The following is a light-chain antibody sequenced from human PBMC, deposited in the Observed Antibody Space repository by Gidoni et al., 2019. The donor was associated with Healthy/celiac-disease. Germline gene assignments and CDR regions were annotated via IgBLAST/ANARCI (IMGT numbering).Light chain of an antibody. V-gene: IGKV1-33*01. J-gene: IGKJ4*01. Sequence: IPMTQSPSSLSASVGDRVTITCQASQDIINYLNWYQQKPGKAPKLLIYDASNLETGVPSRFSGSGSGTDFTFTISSLQPEDIATYYCQQYDNLPLTFGGGTKVEIK. CDR2: DAS. CDR1: QDIINY. CDR3: QQYDNLPLT.